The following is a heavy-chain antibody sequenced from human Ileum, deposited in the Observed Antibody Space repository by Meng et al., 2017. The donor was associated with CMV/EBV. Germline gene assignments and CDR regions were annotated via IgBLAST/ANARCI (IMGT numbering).Heavy chain of an antibody. J-gene: IGHJ6*02. CDR2: IKSDGTER. Sequence: GESLKISCITSAFTFSDYWMTWVRQAPGKGLEWVANIKSDGTERNYVDSLKGRFTISRDNAKNSLYLQMNSLRAEDTAVYYCARDEGYCRGGSCYPPGYYYYGMDVWGQGTTVTVSS. D-gene: IGHD2-15*01. CDR3: ARDEGYCRGGSCYPPGYYYYGMDV. V-gene: IGHV3-7*05. CDR1: AFTFSDYW.